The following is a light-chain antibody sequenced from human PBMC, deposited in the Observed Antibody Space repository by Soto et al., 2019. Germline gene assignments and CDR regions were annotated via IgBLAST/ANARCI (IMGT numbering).Light chain of an antibody. V-gene: IGKV1-17*01. J-gene: IGKJ1*01. Sequence: DIQITQSPASLSASVGDRVTITCRASQGIRNDLGWYQQKPGKAPKLLIYDASSLERGVPSRFSGSGSGTEFTLTISSLQPDDFATYYCQQSDTYSRTFGQGTKVDIK. CDR3: QQSDTYSRT. CDR2: DAS. CDR1: QGIRND.